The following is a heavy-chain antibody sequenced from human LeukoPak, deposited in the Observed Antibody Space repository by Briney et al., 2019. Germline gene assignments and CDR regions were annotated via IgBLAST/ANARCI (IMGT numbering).Heavy chain of an antibody. Sequence: ASVKVSCKASGYTFTSYGISWVRQAPGQGLEWMGWISAYNGNTNYAQKLQGRVTMTTETSTSTAYMELSSLRSEDTAVYYCARGGSVAATPDLHYWGQGTQVTVSS. CDR3: ARGGSVAATPDLHY. V-gene: IGHV1-18*01. J-gene: IGHJ4*02. D-gene: IGHD2-15*01. CDR2: ISAYNGNT. CDR1: GYTFTSYG.